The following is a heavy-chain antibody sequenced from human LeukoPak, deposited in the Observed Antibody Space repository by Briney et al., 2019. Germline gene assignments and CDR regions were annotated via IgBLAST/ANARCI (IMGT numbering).Heavy chain of an antibody. V-gene: IGHV3-11*06. J-gene: IGHJ5*02. CDR1: GFTFSDYY. CDR3: ARSGSSSPNNWFDP. D-gene: IGHD6-6*01. Sequence: PGGSLRLSCAAYGFTFSDYYMSWIRQAPGKGLEWVSYISSSSSYTNYADSVKGRFTISRDNAKNSLYLQMNSLRAEDTAVYYCARSGSSSPNNWFDPWGQGTLVTVSS. CDR2: ISSSSSYT.